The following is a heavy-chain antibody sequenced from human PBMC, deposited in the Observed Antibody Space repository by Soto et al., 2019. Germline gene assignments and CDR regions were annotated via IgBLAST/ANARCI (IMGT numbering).Heavy chain of an antibody. Sequence: SETLSLTCIVSGSSISPYYWSWIRQPPGKGLEWIGYIYYSGSTNYNPSLKSRVTISVDTSKNQFSLKLSSVTAADTAVYYCAGVVPAADYGMDVWGQGTTVTVSS. D-gene: IGHD2-2*01. V-gene: IGHV4-59*01. CDR2: IYYSGST. CDR3: AGVVPAADYGMDV. CDR1: GSSISPYY. J-gene: IGHJ6*02.